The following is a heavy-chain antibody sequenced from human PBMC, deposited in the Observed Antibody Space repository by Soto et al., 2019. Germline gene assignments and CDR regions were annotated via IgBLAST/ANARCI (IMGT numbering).Heavy chain of an antibody. J-gene: IGHJ6*02. CDR1: GFTFSSYA. CDR2: ISGSGGST. CDR3: ATDSPRYYDFWSGGYYGMDV. V-gene: IGHV3-23*01. D-gene: IGHD3-3*01. Sequence: PGGSLRLSCAASGFTFSSYAMSWVRQAPGKGLEWVSAISGSGGSTYYADSVKGRFTISRDNSKNTLYLQMNSLRAEDTAVYYCATDSPRYYDFWSGGYYGMDVWGQGTTVTVS.